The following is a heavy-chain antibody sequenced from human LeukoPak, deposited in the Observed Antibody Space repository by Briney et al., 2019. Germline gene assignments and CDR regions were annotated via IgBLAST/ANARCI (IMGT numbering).Heavy chain of an antibody. CDR2: INPYSGDT. CDR3: ARDQGSLTRSWYTGY. Sequence: ASVKVSCKASGYTFTGYHIHWRRQAPGQGLEWMGRINPYSGDTNFAQKFQGRVTMTRDTSITTAYMDRSSLTPDDTAVYFCARDQGSLTRSWYTGYWGQGTQVTVSS. V-gene: IGHV1-2*06. J-gene: IGHJ4*02. D-gene: IGHD6-13*01. CDR1: GYTFTGYH.